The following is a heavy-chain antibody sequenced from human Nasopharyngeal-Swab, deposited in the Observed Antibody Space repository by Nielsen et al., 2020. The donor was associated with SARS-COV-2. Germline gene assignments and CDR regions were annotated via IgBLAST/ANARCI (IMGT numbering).Heavy chain of an antibody. CDR2: ISYDGSNK. CDR1: GFTFSSYG. V-gene: IGHV3-30*03. J-gene: IGHJ4*02. Sequence: GESLKISCAASGFTFSSYGMHWVRQAPGKGLEWVAVISYDGSNKYYADSVKGRFTISRDNSKNTLYLQMNSLRAEDTAVYHCAREGIVGATDLSFDYWGQGTLVTVSS. CDR3: AREGIVGATDLSFDY. D-gene: IGHD1-26*01.